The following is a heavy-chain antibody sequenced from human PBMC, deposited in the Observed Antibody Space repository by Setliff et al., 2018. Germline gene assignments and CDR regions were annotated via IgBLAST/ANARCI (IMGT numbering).Heavy chain of an antibody. V-gene: IGHV1-2*02. CDR1: GYTFTDSF. CDR2: INPNSGGT. J-gene: IGHJ4*02. D-gene: IGHD3-10*01. CDR3: AASPGGLGY. Sequence: ASVKVSCKASGYTFTDSFTHWVRQAPGQGLEWMGWINPNSGGTNYAQKFQGRVTMTRDTSITTAYMDLSSLSSDDTAVYYCAASPGGLGYWGQGTLVTVSS.